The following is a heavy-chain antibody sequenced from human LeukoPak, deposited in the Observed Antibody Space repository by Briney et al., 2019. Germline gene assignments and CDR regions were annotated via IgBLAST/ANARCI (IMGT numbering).Heavy chain of an antibody. CDR3: ALPRIAVAGWSFDY. D-gene: IGHD6-19*01. Sequence: ASVKVSCKASGYTFTSYAMHWVRQAPGQRLEWMGWINAGNGNTIYSQKFQGRVTITRDTSASTAYMELSSLRSEDTAVYYCALPRIAVAGWSFDYWGQGTLVTVSS. J-gene: IGHJ4*02. V-gene: IGHV1-3*01. CDR2: INAGNGNT. CDR1: GYTFTSYA.